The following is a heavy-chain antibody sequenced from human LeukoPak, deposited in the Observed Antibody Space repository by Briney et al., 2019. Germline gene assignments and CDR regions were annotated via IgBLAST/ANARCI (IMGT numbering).Heavy chain of an antibody. J-gene: IGHJ4*02. CDR2: INPSGGST. CDR3: ARVRVAATENFDY. D-gene: IGHD2-15*01. CDR1: GYIFTSYY. Sequence: ASVKVSCKTSGYIFTSYYIHWVRQAPGQGPEWMGIINPSGGSTNYAQKFQGRVTMTRDMSTGTVYMELSSLRSEDTAVYYCARVRVAATENFDYWGQGTLVTVSS. V-gene: IGHV1-46*01.